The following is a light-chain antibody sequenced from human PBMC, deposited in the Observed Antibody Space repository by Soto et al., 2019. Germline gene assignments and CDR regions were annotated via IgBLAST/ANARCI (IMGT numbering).Light chain of an antibody. J-gene: IGKJ1*01. CDR3: QQYYSSWT. Sequence: EIVLTQSPGTLSLSPGERATLSCRASQSISGTFLAWYQHKPGQAPRVLIYGASRRATGIPDRFSGSGSGTDFTLTISSLEPDDFALYYCQQYYSSWTFGQGTKVEMK. V-gene: IGKV3-20*01. CDR2: GAS. CDR1: QSISGTF.